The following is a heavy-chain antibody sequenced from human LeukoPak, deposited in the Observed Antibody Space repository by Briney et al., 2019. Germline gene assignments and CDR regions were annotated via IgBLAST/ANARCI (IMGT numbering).Heavy chain of an antibody. CDR2: ISGDGSGT. Sequence: GGSLRLSCAASGFTLRNYWMHWVRQVPGRGLVWVSRISGDGSGTNYTDSVKGRFTISRDNAKNTVYLQINNLRAQDTAVYFCARYSSSSGGPSYYLDYWGQGTLVTVSS. CDR1: GFTLRNYW. V-gene: IGHV3-74*01. J-gene: IGHJ4*02. CDR3: ARYSSSSGGPSYYLDY. D-gene: IGHD6-6*01.